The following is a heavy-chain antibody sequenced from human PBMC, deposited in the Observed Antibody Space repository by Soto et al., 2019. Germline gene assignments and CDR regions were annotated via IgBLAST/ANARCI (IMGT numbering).Heavy chain of an antibody. CDR3: ARGTSPQKIPAGFYYLTYCFDY. CDR1: GYTFTSHY. CDR2: INPYGGST. V-gene: IGHV1-46*01. D-gene: IGHD3-22*01. J-gene: IGHJ4*02. Sequence: ASVKVSCKASGYTFTSHYIHWVRQAPGQGLEWMAIINPYGGSTNYAQKFRGRVTLTMDTSTSTVYMEVSSLRSEDTAVYYCARGTSPQKIPAGFYYLTYCFDYWGQGTLVTVSS.